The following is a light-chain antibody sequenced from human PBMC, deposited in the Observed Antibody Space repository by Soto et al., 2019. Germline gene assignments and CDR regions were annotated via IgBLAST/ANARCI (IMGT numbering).Light chain of an antibody. J-gene: IGLJ2*01. CDR1: SSNIGAGYD. CDR3: QSYDSSLSAVL. CDR2: DGN. Sequence: QSVLTQPPSVSGAPGQRVTISCTGSSSNIGAGYDVHWYQHLPGTAPKLLIYDGNNRPSGVPDRFSGSKSGTSSSLAITGLQAEDEADYYCQSYDSSLSAVLFGGGTKVTVL. V-gene: IGLV1-40*01.